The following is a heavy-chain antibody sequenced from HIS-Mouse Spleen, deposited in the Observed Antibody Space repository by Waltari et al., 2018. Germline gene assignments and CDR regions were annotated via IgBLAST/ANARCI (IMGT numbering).Heavy chain of an antibody. CDR2: ISSSSSYI. CDR1: GCTFCSYS. D-gene: IGHD1-7*01. V-gene: IGHV3-21*01. CDR3: ARDATGTTDY. Sequence: EVQLVESGGGLVKPGGSLRLSCAASGCTFCSYSMNWVRQAPGKGLEWVSSISSSSSYIYYADSVKGRFTISRDNAKNSLYLQMNSLRAEDTAVYYCARDATGTTDYWGQGTLVTVSS. J-gene: IGHJ4*02.